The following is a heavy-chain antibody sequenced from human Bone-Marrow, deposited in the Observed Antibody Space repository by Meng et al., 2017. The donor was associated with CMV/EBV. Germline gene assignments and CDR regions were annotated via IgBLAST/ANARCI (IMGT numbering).Heavy chain of an antibody. Sequence: GESLKISCAACGFTFSSYDMHWVRQAPGKGLEWVAVIWSDGINKYYADSVKGRFTISRDKSKSTLYLQMNSLRAEDTAVYYCAKDEVHYGSGSYTDWGQGTLVTVSS. CDR3: AKDEVHYGSGSYTD. D-gene: IGHD3-10*01. J-gene: IGHJ4*02. CDR2: IWSDGINK. CDR1: GFTFSSYD. V-gene: IGHV3-33*03.